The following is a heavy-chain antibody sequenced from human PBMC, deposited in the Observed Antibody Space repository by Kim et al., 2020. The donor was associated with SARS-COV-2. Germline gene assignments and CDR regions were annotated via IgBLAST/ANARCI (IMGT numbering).Heavy chain of an antibody. CDR3: ARDSPYYYGSGSYYNKIDY. Sequence: GGSLRLSCAASGFTFSSYWMHWVRQAPGKGLVWVSRINSDGSSTSYADSVKGRFTISRDNAKNTLYLQMNSLRAEDTAVYYCARDSPYYYGSGSYYNKIDYWGQGTLVTVSS. CDR1: GFTFSSYW. D-gene: IGHD3-10*01. CDR2: INSDGSST. J-gene: IGHJ4*02. V-gene: IGHV3-74*01.